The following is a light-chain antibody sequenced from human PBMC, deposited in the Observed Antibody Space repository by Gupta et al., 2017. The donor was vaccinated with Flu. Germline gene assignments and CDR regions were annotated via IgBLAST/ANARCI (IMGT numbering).Light chain of an antibody. CDR2: QAS. J-gene: IGKJ1*01. CDR3: QQYDTYWT. V-gene: IGKV1-5*03. Sequence: SPSTVSASVGDRVTITCRACQSISSYLAWYQQKPGKAPKLLIYQASRLDTGVPSRFSGSGSGTEFTLTISSLQPDDFATYYCQQYDTYWTFGQGTKVEIK. CDR1: QSISSY.